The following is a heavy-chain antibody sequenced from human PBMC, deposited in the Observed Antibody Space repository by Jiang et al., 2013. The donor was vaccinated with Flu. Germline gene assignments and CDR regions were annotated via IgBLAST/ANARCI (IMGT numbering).Heavy chain of an antibody. CDR1: GFTFSRYW. V-gene: IGHV3-74*01. J-gene: IGHJ6*02. CDR2: IISDASIT. D-gene: IGHD7-27*01. Sequence: SCAASGFTFSRYWMHWVRQAPGKGLVWVSRIISDASITGYADSVKGRFTISRDNAKNLVYLQMNSLRPEDTAVYYCARDEKLGLPDYYGMDVWGRGTTVTVSS. CDR3: ARDEKLGLPDYYGMDV.